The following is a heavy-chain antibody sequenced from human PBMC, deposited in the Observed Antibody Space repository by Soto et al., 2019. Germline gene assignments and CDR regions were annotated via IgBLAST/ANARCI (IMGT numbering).Heavy chain of an antibody. CDR1: GFTFSSYA. Sequence: EVQLLESGGGLVQPGGSLRLSCAASGFTFSSYAMSWVRQAPGKGLEWVSAISGSGGSTYYADSVKGRFTISRYNSKNTLYLQMNSLRAEDTAEYYCAKDRPQSYYDSSGAYYFDYWGQGTLVTVSS. D-gene: IGHD3-22*01. V-gene: IGHV3-23*01. CDR2: ISGSGGST. CDR3: AKDRPQSYYDSSGAYYFDY. J-gene: IGHJ4*02.